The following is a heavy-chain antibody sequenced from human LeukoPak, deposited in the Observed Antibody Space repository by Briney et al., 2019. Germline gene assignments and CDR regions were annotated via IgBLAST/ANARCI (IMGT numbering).Heavy chain of an antibody. CDR2: INPNSGGT. CDR1: GYTVTGYY. V-gene: IGHV1-2*02. Sequence: ASVKLSCTASGYTVTGYYKHWVRQAPGQGLEWMGWINPNSGGTNYAQKFQGRVTMTRDTSISTGYMELSRLRSDETAVYYCARDHGVVPAAIRYWGQGTLVTVSS. CDR3: ARDHGVVPAAIRY. J-gene: IGHJ4*02. D-gene: IGHD2-2*02.